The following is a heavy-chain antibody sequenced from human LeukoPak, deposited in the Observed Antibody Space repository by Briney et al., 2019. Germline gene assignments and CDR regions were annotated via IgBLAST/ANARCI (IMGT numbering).Heavy chain of an antibody. CDR1: GFSFSSYT. V-gene: IGHV3-21*01. CDR2: ITSSGYI. D-gene: IGHD6-19*01. Sequence: GGSLRLSCTASGFSFSSYTMNWVRRAPGKGLEWISAITSSGYIEYSDSVKGRVTISRDNAMNSLYLQMISLRAEDTAVYYCARIGLYPGYTSGWAHDFDSWGQGTLVTVSS. J-gene: IGHJ4*02. CDR3: ARIGLYPGYTSGWAHDFDS.